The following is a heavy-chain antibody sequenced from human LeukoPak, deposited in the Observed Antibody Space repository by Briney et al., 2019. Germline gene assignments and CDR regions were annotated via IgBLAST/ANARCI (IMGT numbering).Heavy chain of an antibody. J-gene: IGHJ3*01. CDR1: GFTFSVAA. Sequence: GGSLRLSCAASGFTFSVAAMTWVRQAPGKGLEWVSLIGASGESTYYADSVKGRFTISRNNSKNTLSLQMNSLRVEDTAMYFCAKDIQLSTWGLGTMVTVSS. D-gene: IGHD5-24*01. CDR3: AKDIQLST. CDR2: IGASGEST. V-gene: IGHV3-23*01.